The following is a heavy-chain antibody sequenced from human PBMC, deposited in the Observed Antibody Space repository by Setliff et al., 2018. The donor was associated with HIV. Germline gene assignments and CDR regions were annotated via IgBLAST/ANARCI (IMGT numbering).Heavy chain of an antibody. CDR1: GGSISSGTNY. J-gene: IGHJ4*02. Sequence: SETLSLTCSVSGGSISSGTNYWSWIRQPAGKGLEWIGHIYTSGSTNYNPSLKSRVTVSVDTSKNQFSLKLNSVTAADTAVYYCARDRYSYGRSYFDYWGQGTLVTVSS. CDR3: ARDRYSYGRSYFDY. D-gene: IGHD5-18*01. V-gene: IGHV4-61*09. CDR2: IYTSGST.